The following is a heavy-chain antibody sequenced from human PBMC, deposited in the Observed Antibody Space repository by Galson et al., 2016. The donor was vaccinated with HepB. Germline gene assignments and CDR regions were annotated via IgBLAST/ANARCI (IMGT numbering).Heavy chain of an antibody. CDR2: IFHTGRD. V-gene: IGHV4-4*02. D-gene: IGHD2/OR15-2a*01. CDR3: ARQYWGGPSDY. Sequence: SETLSLTCAVSGVSISSSDWWSWVRQPPGQGLEWIGQIFHTGRDNYTPSLASRVTISIDTSNNHFSLRLTSVTAADTALYYCARQYWGGPSDYWGQGTLVIVSS. J-gene: IGHJ4*02. CDR1: GVSISSSDW.